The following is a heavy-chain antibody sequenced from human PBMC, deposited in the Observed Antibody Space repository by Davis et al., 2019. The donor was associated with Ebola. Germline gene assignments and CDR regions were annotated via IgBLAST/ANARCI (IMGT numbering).Heavy chain of an antibody. V-gene: IGHV3-21*01. Sequence: PGGSLRLSCAASGFTFSSYSMNWVRQAPGKGLEWVAAVSWNSDGVGYVDSVKGRFTISRDNARKSLYLDMNSLRAEDTAIYYCATDNWGPALWGQGTLLTVSS. CDR3: ATDNWGPAL. D-gene: IGHD7-27*01. CDR1: GFTFSSYS. CDR2: VSWNSDGV. J-gene: IGHJ4*02.